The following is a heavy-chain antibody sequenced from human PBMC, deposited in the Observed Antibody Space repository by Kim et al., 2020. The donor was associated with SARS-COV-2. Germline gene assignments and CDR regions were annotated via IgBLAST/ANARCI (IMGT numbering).Heavy chain of an antibody. CDR3: ARHGGSGSYYEANWFDP. D-gene: IGHD3-10*01. J-gene: IGHJ5*02. V-gene: IGHV4-39*01. Sequence: SETLSLTCTVSGGSISSSSYYWGWIRQPPGKGLEWIGSIYYSGSTYYNPSLKSRVTISVDTSKNQFSLKLSSVTAADTAVYYCARHGGSGSYYEANWFDPWGQGTLVTVSS. CDR2: IYYSGST. CDR1: GGSISSSSYY.